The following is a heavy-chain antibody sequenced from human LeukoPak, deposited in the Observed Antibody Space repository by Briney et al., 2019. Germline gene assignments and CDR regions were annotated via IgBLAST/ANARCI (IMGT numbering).Heavy chain of an antibody. J-gene: IGHJ5*02. CDR2: ISAYNGNT. D-gene: IGHD2-15*01. Sequence: ASVKVSCKASGYTFTSYGISWVRQAPGQGLEWMGWISAYNGNTNYAQKLQGRVTMTTDTSTSTAHMELRSLRSDDTAVYYCASAYCSGGSCYWFDPWGQGTLVTVSS. CDR3: ASAYCSGGSCYWFDP. CDR1: GYTFTSYG. V-gene: IGHV1-18*01.